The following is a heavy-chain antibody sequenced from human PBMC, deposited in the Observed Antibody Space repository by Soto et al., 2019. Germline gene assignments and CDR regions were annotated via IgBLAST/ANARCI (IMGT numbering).Heavy chain of an antibody. V-gene: IGHV3-23*01. CDR2: ILVGGST. D-gene: IGHD1-1*01. CDR1: GFICSSYD. J-gene: IGHJ3*02. Sequence: GGSLRLSCAVSGFICSSYDMSWVRQAPGKGLEWVSTILVGGSTHYEDAVKGRFTISRDTSKNTVYLQMNSLTAGDTAVYYCAKATATSGGAFEIYGQGTMVTVSS. CDR3: AKATATSGGAFEI.